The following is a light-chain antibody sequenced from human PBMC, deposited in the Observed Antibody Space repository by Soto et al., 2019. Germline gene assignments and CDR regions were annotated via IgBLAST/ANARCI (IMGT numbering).Light chain of an antibody. CDR2: GAS. V-gene: IGKV3-15*01. J-gene: IGKJ4*01. Sequence: EIVMTQSPATLSVSPGERATLSCRASQTVNSNLAWYQQKPGQVPRLLIHGASTRATDIPDTFSGSGSATEFTLTISSLQSEDSAVYFCQQYYSWPLTFGGGTKVEIK. CDR1: QTVNSN. CDR3: QQYYSWPLT.